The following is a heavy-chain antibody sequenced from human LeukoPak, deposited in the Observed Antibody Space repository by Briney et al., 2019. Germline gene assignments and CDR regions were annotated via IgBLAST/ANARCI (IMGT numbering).Heavy chain of an antibody. J-gene: IGHJ4*02. V-gene: IGHV1-69*05. CDR3: ARDSQEEGATNDY. CDR2: IIPIFGTA. CDR1: GGTFSSYA. Sequence: SVKVSCKASGGTFSSYAISWVRQAPGQGLEWMGGIIPIFGTANYAQKFQGRVTMTRDTSTSTVYMELSSLRSEDTAVYYCARDSQEEGATNDYWGQGTLVTVSS. D-gene: IGHD1-26*01.